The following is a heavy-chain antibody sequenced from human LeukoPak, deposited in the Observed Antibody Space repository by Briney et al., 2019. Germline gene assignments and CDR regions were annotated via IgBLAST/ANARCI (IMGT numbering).Heavy chain of an antibody. CDR1: GFTFSNAY. CDR2: ISSSSSYI. Sequence: GGSLRLSCAASGFTFSNAYMNWVRQAPGKGLEWVSSISSSSSYIYFADSVKGRFTISRDNAKNSLYLQMNSLRAEDTAVYYCAKRGETTVKEGFDYWGQGTLVTVSS. D-gene: IGHD4-17*01. J-gene: IGHJ4*02. V-gene: IGHV3-21*01. CDR3: AKRGETTVKEGFDY.